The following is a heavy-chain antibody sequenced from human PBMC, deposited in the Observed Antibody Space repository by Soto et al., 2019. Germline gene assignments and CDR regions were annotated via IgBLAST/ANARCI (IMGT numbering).Heavy chain of an antibody. J-gene: IGHJ3*02. CDR1: GFTFSSYG. Sequence: PGGSLRLSCAASGFTFSSYGMHWVRQAPGKGLEWVAVIWYDGSNKYYADSVKGRFTISRDNSKNTLYLQMNSLRAEDTAVYYCARPEGYCSGGSCYEAFDIWGQGTMVTVSS. CDR2: IWYDGSNK. V-gene: IGHV3-33*01. CDR3: ARPEGYCSGGSCYEAFDI. D-gene: IGHD2-15*01.